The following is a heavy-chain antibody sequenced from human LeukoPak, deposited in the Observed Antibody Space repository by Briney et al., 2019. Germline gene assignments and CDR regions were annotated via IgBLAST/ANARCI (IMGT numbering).Heavy chain of an antibody. CDR2: ITSKPYGETS. CDR3: VRHDGMVLPV. Sequence: PGGSLRLSCTGSGFTFGDHSMSWVRQAPGKGLEWIGFITSKPYGETSHYAASVSGRFTFSRDDSKSIAYLQMNSLKTEDTAAYYCVRHDGMVLPVWGQGTLVTVSS. V-gene: IGHV3-49*04. CDR1: GFTFGDHS. D-gene: IGHD3-3*01. J-gene: IGHJ4*02.